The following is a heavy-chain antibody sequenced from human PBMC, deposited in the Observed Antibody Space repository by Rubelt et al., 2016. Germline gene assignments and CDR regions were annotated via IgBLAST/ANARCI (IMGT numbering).Heavy chain of an antibody. CDR2: INPYSGLT. CDR3: ARDGKFDP. J-gene: IGHJ5*02. V-gene: IGHV1-2*06. CDR1: GYSFTDCY. Sequence: QMQLVQSGAEVKKPGASVKVSCKASGYSFTDCYIHWVRQAPGQGLEWMGRINPYSGLTDYAQKFQGRVTMTRGTSISTAYMQLSSLRSDDTAVYYCARDGKFDPWGQGTLVTVSS.